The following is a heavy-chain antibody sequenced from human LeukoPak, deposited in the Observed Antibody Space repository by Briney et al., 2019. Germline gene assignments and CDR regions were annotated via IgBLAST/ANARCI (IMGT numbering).Heavy chain of an antibody. Sequence: SETLSLTCTVSGGSISNYYWSWIRQPPGKGLEWIGEINHSGSTNYNPSLKSRVTISVDTSKNQFSLKLSSVTAADTAVYYCASGRTYYYDSSGQSDDYWGQGTLVTVSS. J-gene: IGHJ4*02. V-gene: IGHV4-34*01. D-gene: IGHD3-22*01. CDR3: ASGRTYYYDSSGQSDDY. CDR2: INHSGST. CDR1: GGSISNYY.